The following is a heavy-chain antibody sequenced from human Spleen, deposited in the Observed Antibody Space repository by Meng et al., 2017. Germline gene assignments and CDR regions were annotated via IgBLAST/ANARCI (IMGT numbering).Heavy chain of an antibody. CDR2: VYESGSA. J-gene: IGHJ4*02. CDR3: ARGPTTMAHDFDY. D-gene: IGHD4-11*01. Sequence: LQGPGPGLVKPSGTLSLTCGVPGGSISSTNWWSWVRQSPGKGLEWIGEVYESGSANYNPSLKSRVTISVDTSQNNLSLKLSSVTAADSAVYYCARGPTTMAHDFDYWGQGTLVTVSS. V-gene: IGHV4-4*02. CDR1: GGSISSTNW.